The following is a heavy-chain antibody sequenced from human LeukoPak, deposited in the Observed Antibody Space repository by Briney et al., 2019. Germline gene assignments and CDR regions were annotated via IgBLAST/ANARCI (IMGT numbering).Heavy chain of an antibody. CDR1: GFIYDDFG. CDR3: ARVFTIFPGYYYFDY. Sequence: GGSLRPSCAASGFIYDDFGMSWVRQAPGKGLEWVSGISLNGGSTGYADSVKGRFTISRDNAKNSLYLQMNSLRADDTALYYCARVFTIFPGYYYFDYWGQGTLVTVSS. J-gene: IGHJ4*02. V-gene: IGHV3-20*04. CDR2: ISLNGGST. D-gene: IGHD3-3*01.